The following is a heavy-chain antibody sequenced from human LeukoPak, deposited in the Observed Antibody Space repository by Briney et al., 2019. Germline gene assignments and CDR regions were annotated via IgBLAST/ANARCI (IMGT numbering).Heavy chain of an antibody. CDR1: GYTFTSYG. V-gene: IGHV1-18*01. Sequence: GASVKVSCKASGYTFTSYGISWVRQAPGQGLEWMGWISAYNGNTNYAQKLQGRVTMTTDTSTSTAYMELRSLRSDDTAVYYCARGGVRYFDWLLRMYYFDYWGQGTLVTVSS. CDR2: ISAYNGNT. D-gene: IGHD3-9*01. CDR3: ARGGVRYFDWLLRMYYFDY. J-gene: IGHJ4*02.